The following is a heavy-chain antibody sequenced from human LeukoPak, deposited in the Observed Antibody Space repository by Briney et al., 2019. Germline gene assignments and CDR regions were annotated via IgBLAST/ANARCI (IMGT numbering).Heavy chain of an antibody. CDR2: IIPIFGTA. D-gene: IGHD1-26*01. J-gene: IGHJ6*02. CDR1: GGTFSSYG. V-gene: IGHV1-69*01. Sequence: SVKVSCKASGGTFSSYGISWVRQAPGQGLEWMGGIIPIFGTANYAQKFQGRVTITADESTSTAYMELSSLRSEDTAVYYCAREQTVGATVAYYYGMDVWGQGTTVTVSS. CDR3: AREQTVGATVAYYYGMDV.